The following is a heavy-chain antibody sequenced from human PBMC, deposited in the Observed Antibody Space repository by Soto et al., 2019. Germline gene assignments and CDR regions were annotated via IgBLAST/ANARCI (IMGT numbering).Heavy chain of an antibody. J-gene: IGHJ4*02. CDR2: IIPILGIA. V-gene: IGHV1-69*08. CDR1: GGTFSSYT. CDR3: ARDRGIAAAGNRN. Sequence: QVQLVQSGAEVKKPGSSVKVSCKASGGTFSSYTISWVRQAPGQGLEWMGRIIPILGIANYAQKFQGRVTITADKSTSTAYMELCSLRSEDTAVYYCARDRGIAAAGNRNWGQGTLVTVSS. D-gene: IGHD6-13*01.